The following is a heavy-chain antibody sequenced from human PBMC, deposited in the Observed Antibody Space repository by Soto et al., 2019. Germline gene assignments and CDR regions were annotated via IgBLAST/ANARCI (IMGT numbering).Heavy chain of an antibody. CDR1: GFIFDDHA. J-gene: IGHJ5*02. CDR2: ISWNSDNI. V-gene: IGHV3-9*01. D-gene: IGHD1-1*01. Sequence: EVQLVESGGGLVQPGRSLRLSCAASGFIFDDHAMHWVRQVPGRGLEWVAGISWNSDNIAYADFAEGRFTIFRDKAKNSLHLQIISLRAEDTAFYYCVRDSELDTPHIFDVWGQGTLVTVSS. CDR3: VRDSELDTPHIFDV.